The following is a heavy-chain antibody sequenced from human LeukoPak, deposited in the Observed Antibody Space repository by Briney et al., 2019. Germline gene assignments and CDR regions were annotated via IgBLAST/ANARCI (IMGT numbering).Heavy chain of an antibody. J-gene: IGHJ4*02. Sequence: ASVKVSCKASGYTFTSYIMYWVRQAPGQGLEWMAWINTKTGNPTYAQGFTGRFVISLDTSVSTAYLQISSLKAEDTAVYYCARPLSKKRAVAGADYWGQGTLVTVSS. CDR2: INTKTGNP. CDR3: ARPLSKKRAVAGADY. CDR1: GYTFTSYI. D-gene: IGHD6-19*01. V-gene: IGHV7-4-1*02.